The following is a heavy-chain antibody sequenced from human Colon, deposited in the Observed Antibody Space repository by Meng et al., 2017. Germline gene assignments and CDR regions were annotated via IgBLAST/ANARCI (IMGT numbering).Heavy chain of an antibody. CDR3: ARGRYSGYLP. D-gene: IGHD5-12*01. CDR1: GGSFSGYY. J-gene: IGHJ5*02. V-gene: IGHV4-34*01. CDR2: INHSGST. Sequence: QVQRQQWGGGLLKPSEPLSLTCAVYGGSFSGYYWSWIRQPPGKGLEWIGEINHSGSTNYNPSLKSRVTISVDTSKNQFSLKLSSVTAADTAVYYCARGRYSGYLPWGQGTLVTVS.